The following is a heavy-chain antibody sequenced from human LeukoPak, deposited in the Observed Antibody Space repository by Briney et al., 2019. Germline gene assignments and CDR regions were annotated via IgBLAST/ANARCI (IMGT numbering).Heavy chain of an antibody. V-gene: IGHV4-59*08. Sequence: PSETLSLTCTVSGDSMNYYYWSWIRQPPGKGLESIGYVHYSGNTNYNPSLKSRVTISVDTSKNQLSLRLSSVTAADTAVYYCAGGYYYYYMDVWGKGTTVTVSS. CDR1: GDSMNYYY. CDR2: VHYSGNT. CDR3: AGGYYYYYMDV. J-gene: IGHJ6*03.